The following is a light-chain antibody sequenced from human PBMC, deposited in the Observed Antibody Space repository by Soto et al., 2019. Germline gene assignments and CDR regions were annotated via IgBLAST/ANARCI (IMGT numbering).Light chain of an antibody. V-gene: IGKV1-5*03. Sequence: DIQMPQSPSTLSASVGDRVTITCRASQDIGTWLAWYQQKPEKAPKVLIYRASHLESGVPSRFSASGSGTEFSLTINSLQADDFATYYCKQYHIYSWTFGQGTKVDIK. CDR1: QDIGTW. J-gene: IGKJ1*01. CDR2: RAS. CDR3: KQYHIYSWT.